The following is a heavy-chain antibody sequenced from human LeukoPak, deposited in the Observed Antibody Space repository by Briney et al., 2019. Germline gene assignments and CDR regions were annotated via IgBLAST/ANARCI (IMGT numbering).Heavy chain of an antibody. J-gene: IGHJ5*02. CDR3: ARVAAGTYWFDP. CDR2: IWFDGSNK. D-gene: IGHD6-13*01. CDR1: GFTFSSYS. Sequence: TGGSLRLSCAASGFTFSSYSMNWVRQAPGKGLEWVAIIWFDGSNKYYADSVKGRFTISRDDSKNTLYLQMNSLRAEDTALYYCARVAAGTYWFDPWGQGTLVTVSS. V-gene: IGHV3-33*08.